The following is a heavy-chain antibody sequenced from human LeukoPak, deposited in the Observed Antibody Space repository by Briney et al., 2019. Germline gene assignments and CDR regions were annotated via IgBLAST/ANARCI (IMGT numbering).Heavy chain of an antibody. CDR1: GFTFSSYA. V-gene: IGHV3-23*01. Sequence: GGSLRLSCAVSGFTFSSYAMSWVRQAPGKGLEWVSAISGSGGSTYYADSVKGRFTISRDNSKNTLYLQMNSLRAEDTAVYYCAKDPEAYYDSSGYYLPLYYFDYWGQGTLVTVSS. D-gene: IGHD3-22*01. CDR2: ISGSGGST. CDR3: AKDPEAYYDSSGYYLPLYYFDY. J-gene: IGHJ4*02.